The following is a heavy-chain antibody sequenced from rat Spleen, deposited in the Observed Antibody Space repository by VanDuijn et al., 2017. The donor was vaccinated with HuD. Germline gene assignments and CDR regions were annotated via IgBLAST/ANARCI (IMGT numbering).Heavy chain of an antibody. J-gene: IGHJ2*01. V-gene: IGHV5-22*01. Sequence: EVQLMESDGGLVQPGRSLKLSCAASGFTFSDYYMAWVRQAPKKGLEWVASISYEGSATYYGDSVKGRFTISRDNAKSALYLQMDSLRSEDTATYYCAREYYSSYWGQGVMVTVSS. CDR2: ISYEGSAT. CDR3: AREYYSSY. D-gene: IGHD1-2*01. CDR1: GFTFSDYY.